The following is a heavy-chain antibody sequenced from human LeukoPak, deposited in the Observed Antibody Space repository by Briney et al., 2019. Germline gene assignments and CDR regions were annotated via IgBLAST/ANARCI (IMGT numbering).Heavy chain of an antibody. J-gene: IGHJ3*02. CDR2: IIPIFGTA. CDR3: ANAAGGGAFDI. CDR1: GGTFSSYA. V-gene: IGHV1-69*05. D-gene: IGHD2-15*01. Sequence: VASVKVSCKASGGTFSSYAISWVRQAPGQGLEWMGRIIPIFGTANYAQKFQGRVTITTDESTSTAYMELSSLRSEDTAVYYCANAAGGGAFDIWGQGTMVTVSS.